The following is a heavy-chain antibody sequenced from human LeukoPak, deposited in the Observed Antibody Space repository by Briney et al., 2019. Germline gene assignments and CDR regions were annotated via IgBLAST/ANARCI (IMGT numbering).Heavy chain of an antibody. Sequence: RSGGSLRLACTASGFTFGDHAMRWGRQARGKGQGGEGFIRRKNYGCTTEYAAPMIGRITTSRDDSTSIAYLQKNSLKTEDTAVYYCTRGPIQQWLYYRMDFWGQGTTVTVSS. CDR2: IRRKNYGCTT. CDR1: GFTFGDHA. CDR3: TRGPIQQWLYYRMDF. J-gene: IGHJ6*02. V-gene: IGHV3-49*04. D-gene: IGHD5-18*01.